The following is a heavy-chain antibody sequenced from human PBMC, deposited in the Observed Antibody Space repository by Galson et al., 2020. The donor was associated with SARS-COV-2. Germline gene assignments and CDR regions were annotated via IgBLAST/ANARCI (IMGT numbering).Heavy chain of an antibody. J-gene: IGHJ4*02. D-gene: IGHD3-3*01. V-gene: IGHV1-8*01. CDR2: MNPNSGNT. CDR3: ARAFDYDFWSGYSN. CDR1: GYTFTSYD. Sequence: ASVKVSCKASGYTFTSYDINWVRQATGQGLEWMGWMNPNSGNTGYAQKFQGRVTMTRNTSISTAYMELSSLRSEDTAVYYCARAFDYDFWSGYSNWGQGTLVTVSS.